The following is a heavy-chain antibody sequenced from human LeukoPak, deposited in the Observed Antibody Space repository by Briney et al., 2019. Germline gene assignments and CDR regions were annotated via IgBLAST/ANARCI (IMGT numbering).Heavy chain of an antibody. J-gene: IGHJ5*02. V-gene: IGHV1-8*02. Sequence: ASVKVSCQASGYPFTAFIISWMRQAPGPALERMGRINPRNDNIDYARKFQGRLTMTTNTSLGAAYMELSSLTSEDTATYYCVRWYDYGEKRLDPWGHGTLVIVSS. CDR2: INPRNDNI. CDR3: VRWYDYGEKRLDP. CDR1: GYPFTAFI. D-gene: IGHD4/OR15-4a*01.